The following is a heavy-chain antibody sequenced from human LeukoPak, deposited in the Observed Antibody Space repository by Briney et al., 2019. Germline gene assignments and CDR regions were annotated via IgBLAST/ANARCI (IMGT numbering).Heavy chain of an antibody. V-gene: IGHV4-39*07. D-gene: IGHD3-10*01. Sequence: SVTLSLTCTVSGGSISSSSYYWGWIRQPPGKVLWWIGSIYYSGSTYYNPARDSRVTISVDTSKNQVSLKLSSVTAADTAVYYCARGQHYYDSGSYYWFDPWGQGTLVTVS. J-gene: IGHJ5*02. CDR3: ARGQHYYDSGSYYWFDP. CDR2: IYYSGST. CDR1: GGSISSSSYY.